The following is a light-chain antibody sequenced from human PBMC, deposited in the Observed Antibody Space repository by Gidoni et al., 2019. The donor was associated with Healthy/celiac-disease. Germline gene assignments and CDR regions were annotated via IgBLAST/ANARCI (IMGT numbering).Light chain of an antibody. CDR3: QQRYSTPWT. V-gene: IGKV1-39*01. CDR2: AAS. Sequence: IQMTQSPSSLSASVGDRVTITCRASQSMSSYLNWYQQKPGKAPKLLIYAASSLQSGVPSRFSGSGSGTDFTLTISSLQPEDVATYYCQQRYSTPWTFGQGTKVEIK. CDR1: QSMSSY. J-gene: IGKJ1*01.